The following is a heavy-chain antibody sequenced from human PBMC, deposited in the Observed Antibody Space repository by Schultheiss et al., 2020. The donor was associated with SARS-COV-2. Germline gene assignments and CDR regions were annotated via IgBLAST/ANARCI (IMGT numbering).Heavy chain of an antibody. V-gene: IGHV3-48*01. J-gene: IGHJ4*02. D-gene: IGHD5-18*01. CDR2: ISSSSSTI. CDR1: GFTFSSYS. CDR3: ARGPAMAFFDY. Sequence: GESLKISCAASGFTFSSYSMNWVRQAPGKGLERVSYISSSSSTIYYADSVKGRFTISRDNAKNSLYLQMNSLRAEDTAVYYCARGPAMAFFDYWGQGTLVTVSS.